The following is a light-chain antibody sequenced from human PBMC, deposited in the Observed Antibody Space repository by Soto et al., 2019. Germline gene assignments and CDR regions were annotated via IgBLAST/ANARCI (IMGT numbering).Light chain of an antibody. V-gene: IGLV2-14*01. Sequence: QSVLTQPASVSGSPGQSITMSCTGTSSDVGGYDYVSWYQQHPGEVPKLIIFEVSSRPAWISNLFSASKSSNTASLPISGLQAEDEADYYCSSYTTSSSYVFGTGTKVTVL. CDR2: EVS. CDR1: SSDVGGYDY. CDR3: SSYTTSSSYV. J-gene: IGLJ1*01.